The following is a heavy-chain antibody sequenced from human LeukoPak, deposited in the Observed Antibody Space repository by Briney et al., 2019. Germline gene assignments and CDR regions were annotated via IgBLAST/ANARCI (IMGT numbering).Heavy chain of an antibody. V-gene: IGHV4-39*07. J-gene: IGHJ3*02. CDR3: ARGSGSYYGSRGAFDI. D-gene: IGHD1-26*01. CDR1: GGSISSSSYY. Sequence: SETLSLTCTVSGGSISSSSYYWGWIRQPPGKELEWIGSIYYSGSTYYNPSLKSRVTISVDTSKNQFSLKLSSVAAADTAVYYCARGSGSYYGSRGAFDIWGQGTMVTVSS. CDR2: IYYSGST.